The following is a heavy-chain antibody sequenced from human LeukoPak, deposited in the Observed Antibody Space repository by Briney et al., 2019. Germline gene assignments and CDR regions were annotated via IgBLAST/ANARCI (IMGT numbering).Heavy chain of an antibody. CDR1: GFTFSNYA. Sequence: GVSLRLSCAVSGFTFSNYAMYWVRQAPGKGLVWVAVLSYDVNNNYYAVPVKGRFTISRDNSKNTLYLQMNSLTAEDTAVYCCARGPGPYSSSNYDFGMDVWGQGTTVTVSS. D-gene: IGHD6-6*01. J-gene: IGHJ6*02. V-gene: IGHV3-30-3*01. CDR3: ARGPGPYSSSNYDFGMDV. CDR2: LSYDVNNN.